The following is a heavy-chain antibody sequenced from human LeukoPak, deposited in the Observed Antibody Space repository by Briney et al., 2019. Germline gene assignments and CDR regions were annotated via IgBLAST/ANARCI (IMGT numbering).Heavy chain of an antibody. J-gene: IGHJ4*02. CDR1: GFTFSSYG. D-gene: IGHD5-12*01. CDR3: AKGLSGYDLSLSDY. Sequence: GGSLRLSCAASGFTFSSYGMHWVRQAPGKGLEGVAVISYDGSNKYYADSVKGRFTISRDNSKNTLYLQMNSLRAEDTAVYYCAKGLSGYDLSLSDYWGQGTLVTVSS. V-gene: IGHV3-30*18. CDR2: ISYDGSNK.